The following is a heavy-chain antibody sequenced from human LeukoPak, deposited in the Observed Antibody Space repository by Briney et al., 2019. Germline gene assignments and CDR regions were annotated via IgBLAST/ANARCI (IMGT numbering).Heavy chain of an antibody. V-gene: IGHV3-9*01. J-gene: IGHJ4*02. D-gene: IGHD6-19*01. Sequence: GGSLRLSCAASGFTFDDYAMHWVRQAPGKGLEWVSGISWNSGSIGYADSVKGRFTISRDNAKNSLYLQMNSLRVEDTAVYYCATGDGWCFIDWGQGTLVTVSS. CDR3: ATGDGWCFID. CDR2: ISWNSGSI. CDR1: GFTFDDYA.